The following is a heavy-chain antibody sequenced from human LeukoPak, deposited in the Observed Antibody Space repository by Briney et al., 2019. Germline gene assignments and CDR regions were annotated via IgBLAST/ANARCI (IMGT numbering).Heavy chain of an antibody. V-gene: IGHV3-73*01. J-gene: IGHJ4*02. CDR1: GFTFSDSG. Sequence: GGSLRLSCAASGFTFSDSGMHWVRQASGKGLECVGRIGGKSRNYATEYAASLKGKFTISRDDSKNTVYLQMNNLESEDTAVYFCSRRGHIVVASQQSQDHFGYWGQGTRVTVSS. D-gene: IGHD6-19*01. CDR2: IGGKSRNYAT. CDR3: SRRGHIVVASQQSQDHFGY.